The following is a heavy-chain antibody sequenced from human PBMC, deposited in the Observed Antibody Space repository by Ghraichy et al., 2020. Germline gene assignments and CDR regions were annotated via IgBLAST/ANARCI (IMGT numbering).Heavy chain of an antibody. D-gene: IGHD3-22*01. CDR2: ISGGDST. V-gene: IGHV3-53*01. CDR3: ARIRGFPTGPGYH. Sequence: GGSLRLSCAVSGFSVSDNYMGWVRQAPGKGLEWVSAISGGDSTHHADSVKGRFLTSRDNSKNTRHLQMNSLRADDTAIYYCARIRGFPTGPGYHWGQGTL. CDR1: GFSVSDNY. J-gene: IGHJ1*01.